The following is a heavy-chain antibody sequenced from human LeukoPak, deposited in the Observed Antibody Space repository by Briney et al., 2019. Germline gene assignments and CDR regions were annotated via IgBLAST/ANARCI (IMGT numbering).Heavy chain of an antibody. CDR2: INWNGGST. D-gene: IGHD3-10*01. Sequence: GGSLRLSCAASGFSFDDYDMSWVRQAPGKGLEWVSGINWNGGSTGYADSVKGRFTISRDNAKNSLYLQVNSPRVEDMAVYYCARGYGSGASGPYYFDYWGQGTLVSVPS. J-gene: IGHJ4*02. CDR1: GFSFDDYD. CDR3: ARGYGSGASGPYYFDY. V-gene: IGHV3-20*04.